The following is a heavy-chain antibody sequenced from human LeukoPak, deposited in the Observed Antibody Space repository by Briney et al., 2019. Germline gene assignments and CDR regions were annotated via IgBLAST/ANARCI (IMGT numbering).Heavy chain of an antibody. V-gene: IGHV3-33*01. CDR2: IGYDGSNK. D-gene: IGHD3-10*01. Sequence: PGGSLRLPCAASGFTFSSYGMHWVRQAPGKGLEWVAVIGYDGSNKYYVDSVKGRFTISRDNSKNTLYLQMNSLRAEDTAVCYCARGAYGSGTYHDFDIWGQGTMVTVSS. CDR1: GFTFSSYG. J-gene: IGHJ3*02. CDR3: ARGAYGSGTYHDFDI.